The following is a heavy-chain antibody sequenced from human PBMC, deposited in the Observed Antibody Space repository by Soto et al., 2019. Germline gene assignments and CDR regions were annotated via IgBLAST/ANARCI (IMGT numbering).Heavy chain of an antibody. V-gene: IGHV4-59*08. D-gene: IGHD2-8*01. CDR1: GGSISSYY. CDR3: ARPGRYCTNGVCWGNDAFDI. J-gene: IGHJ3*02. CDR2: IYYSGST. Sequence: SETLSLTCTVSGGSISSYYWSWIRQPPGKGLEWIGYIYYSGSTNYNPSLKSRVTISVDTSKNQFSLKLSSVTAADTAVYYCARPGRYCTNGVCWGNDAFDIWGQGTMVTVSS.